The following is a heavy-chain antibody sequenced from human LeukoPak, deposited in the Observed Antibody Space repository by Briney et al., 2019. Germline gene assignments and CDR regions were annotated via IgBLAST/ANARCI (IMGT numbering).Heavy chain of an antibody. V-gene: IGHV4-38-2*02. J-gene: IGHJ5*02. Sequence: PSETLSLTCTVSGYSISSGYYWGWIRQPPGKGLEWIGSIYHSGSTNYNPSLKSRVTISVDTSKNQFSLKLSSVTAADTAVYYCARHVSMVRGVNWFDPWGQGTLVTVSS. D-gene: IGHD3-10*01. CDR1: GYSISSGYY. CDR3: ARHVSMVRGVNWFDP. CDR2: IYHSGST.